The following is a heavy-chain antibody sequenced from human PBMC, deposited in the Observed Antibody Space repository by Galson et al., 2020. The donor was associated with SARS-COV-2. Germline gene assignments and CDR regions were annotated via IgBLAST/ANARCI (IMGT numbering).Heavy chain of an antibody. V-gene: IGHV4-31*03. CDR1: GGSISIGGYH. D-gene: IGHD3-3*01. CDR2: IYYSGST. Sequence: SETLSLTCTVSGGSISIGGYHWSWIRQHPGKGLEWIGYIYYSGSTYYNPSLKGRFTISADTSKNQFSLKVSSVTAADTAIYYCAREPRVDLLGGFDPWGQGTLVTVSS. CDR3: AREPRVDLLGGFDP. J-gene: IGHJ5*02.